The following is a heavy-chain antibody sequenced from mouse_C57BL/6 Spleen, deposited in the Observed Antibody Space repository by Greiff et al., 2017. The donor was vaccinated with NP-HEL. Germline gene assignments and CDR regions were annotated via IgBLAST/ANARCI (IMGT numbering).Heavy chain of an antibody. J-gene: IGHJ2*01. Sequence: VQLQQSGPGLVKPSQSLSLTCSVTGYSITSGYYWNWIRQFPGNKLEWMGYISYDGSNNYNPSLKNRISITRDTSKNQFFLKLNSVTTEDTATYYCARGPITTVVFDYWGQGTTLTVSS. CDR3: ARGPITTVVFDY. D-gene: IGHD1-1*01. CDR2: ISYDGSN. V-gene: IGHV3-6*01. CDR1: GYSITSGYY.